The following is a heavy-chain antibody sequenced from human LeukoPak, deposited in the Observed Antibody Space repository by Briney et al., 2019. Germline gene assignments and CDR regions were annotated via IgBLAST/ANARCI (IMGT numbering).Heavy chain of an antibody. CDR2: IDWDDDK. CDR3: ARIAPSYYYDSSAPLDY. J-gene: IGHJ4*02. D-gene: IGHD3-22*01. V-gene: IGHV2-70*04. Sequence: ESGPALVEPTQTLTLTCTFSGFSLNTTGMRMGWIRQPPGKAQEWLARIDWDDDKFYSTSLKPRLTISKDSSRNQVVLTMTNMDPVDTATYYCARIAPSYYYDSSAPLDYWGQGTLVTVSS. CDR1: GFSLNTTGMR.